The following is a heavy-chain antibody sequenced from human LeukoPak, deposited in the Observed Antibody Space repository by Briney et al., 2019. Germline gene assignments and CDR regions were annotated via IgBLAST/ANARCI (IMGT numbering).Heavy chain of an antibody. CDR3: AGGPPVTTHFDH. V-gene: IGHV4-59*01. D-gene: IGHD4-17*01. Sequence: SETLSLTCTVSGGSISSYYWSWIRQPPGKGLEWIGYIYYSGSTNYNPSLKSRVTISVDTSKSQFSLNLKSVTAADTAVYYCAGGPPVTTHFDHWGQGALVTVSS. J-gene: IGHJ4*02. CDR1: GGSISSYY. CDR2: IYYSGST.